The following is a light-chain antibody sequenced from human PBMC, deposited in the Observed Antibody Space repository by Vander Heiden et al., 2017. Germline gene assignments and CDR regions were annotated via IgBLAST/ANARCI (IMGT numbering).Light chain of an antibody. CDR2: DAS. CDR1: QSVSSY. J-gene: IGKJ4*01. V-gene: IGKV3-11*01. Sequence: EIVLTQSPATLSLSPGERATLSCRASQSVSSYLAWYQQKPGQAPRLLIYDASNRATGIPARFSGSGSGTDFTLTTSSLEPEDFAVYYCQQRSNWPLTFGGRTKVXIK. CDR3: QQRSNWPLT.